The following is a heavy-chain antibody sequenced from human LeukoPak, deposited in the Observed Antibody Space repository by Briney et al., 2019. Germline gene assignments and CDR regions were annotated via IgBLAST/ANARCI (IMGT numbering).Heavy chain of an antibody. CDR2: VNHSGST. CDR3: ARHFGSGSHYFDY. J-gene: IGHJ4*02. CDR1: GGSFSGYY. D-gene: IGHD3-10*01. Sequence: SETLSLTCAVYGGSFSGYYWSWIRQPPGKGLEWIGEVNHSGSTNYNPSLKSRVTISVDTSKNQFSLKLSSVTAADTAVYYCARHFGSGSHYFDYWGQGTLVTVSS. V-gene: IGHV4-34*01.